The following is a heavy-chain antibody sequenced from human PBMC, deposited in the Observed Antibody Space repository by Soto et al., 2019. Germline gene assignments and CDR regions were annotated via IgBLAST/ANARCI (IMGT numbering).Heavy chain of an antibody. V-gene: IGHV4-39*01. D-gene: IGHD3-22*01. CDR1: GGSISSSSYY. CDR2: IYYSGST. CDR3: ARHLIYDDSSGYSYWFDY. J-gene: IGHJ4*02. Sequence: QLQLQESGPGLVKPSETLSLTCTVSGGSISSSSYYWGWIRQPPGKGLEWIGSIYYSGSTYYNPSLKSRVTISVDTSKHQFSLKLSSVTAADTAVYYCARHLIYDDSSGYSYWFDYWGQGTLVTVSS.